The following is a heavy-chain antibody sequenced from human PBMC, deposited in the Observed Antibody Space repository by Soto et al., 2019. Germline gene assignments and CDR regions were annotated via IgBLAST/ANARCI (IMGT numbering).Heavy chain of an antibody. CDR1: GYTFTSYA. J-gene: IGHJ6*02. Sequence: GASVTVSCQASGYTFTSYAMHWVRQAPGQRLEWMGWINAGNGNTKYSQKFQGRVTITRDTSASTAYMELSSLRSEDTAVYYCATAFGVDDYYYGMDVWGQGTTVTVSS. CDR2: INAGNGNT. D-gene: IGHD3-3*01. V-gene: IGHV1-3*01. CDR3: ATAFGVDDYYYGMDV.